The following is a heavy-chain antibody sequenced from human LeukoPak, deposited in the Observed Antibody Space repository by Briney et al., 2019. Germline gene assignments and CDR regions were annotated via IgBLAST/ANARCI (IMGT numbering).Heavy chain of an antibody. J-gene: IGHJ4*02. V-gene: IGHV1-8*03. CDR1: GYSFTSYD. Sequence: ASVKVSCKDSGYSFTSYDINWVRQATGQGLEWMGWMNPNSGNTVYAQKFQGRVTITRNTSISTAYMELSSLRSEDTAVYYCARVGNSLPFDYWGQGTLVTVSS. CDR3: ARVGNSLPFDY. D-gene: IGHD4-23*01. CDR2: MNPNSGNT.